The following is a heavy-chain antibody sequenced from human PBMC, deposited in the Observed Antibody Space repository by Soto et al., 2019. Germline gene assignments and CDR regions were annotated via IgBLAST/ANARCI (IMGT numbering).Heavy chain of an antibody. J-gene: IGHJ4*02. CDR1: GFTFSNAW. D-gene: IGHD2-15*01. Sequence: GGSLRLSCAASGFTFSNAWMSWVRQAPGKGLEWVGRIKGKNDGEATEYAAPVKGRFTISRDDSKDTVYLQINSLKTEDTAMYYCSTDPGVWQLQLGGQGTQVTVSS. CDR3: STDPGVWQLQL. CDR2: IKGKNDGEAT. V-gene: IGHV3-15*05.